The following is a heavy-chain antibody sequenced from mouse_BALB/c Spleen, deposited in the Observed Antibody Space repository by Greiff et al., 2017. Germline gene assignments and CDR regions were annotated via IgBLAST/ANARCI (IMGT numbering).Heavy chain of an antibody. D-gene: IGHD2-1*01. CDR3: AGGYGNYGGFAY. Sequence: EVKLMESGPGLVKPSQSLSLTCTVTGYSITSDYAWNWIRQFPGNKLEWMGYISYSGSTSYNPSLKSRISITRDTSKNQFFLQLNSVTTEDTATYYCAGGYGNYGGFAYWGQGTLVTVSA. CDR2: ISYSGST. V-gene: IGHV3-2*02. CDR1: GYSITSDYA. J-gene: IGHJ3*01.